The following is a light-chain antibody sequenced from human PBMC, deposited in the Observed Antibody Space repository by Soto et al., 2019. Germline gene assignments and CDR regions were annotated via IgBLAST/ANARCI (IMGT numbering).Light chain of an antibody. CDR1: QSVSTR. CDR2: DAS. V-gene: IGKV1-5*01. CDR3: QQYQSYSET. Sequence: DIQMTQSPSTLSASVGDRVTITCRASQSVSTRLAWYQQNPGKAPKLLIYDASSLQTGVPSRFSGSGSGAEFTLTISSLQPDDFATYYCQQYQSYSETFGHGTKVEIK. J-gene: IGKJ1*01.